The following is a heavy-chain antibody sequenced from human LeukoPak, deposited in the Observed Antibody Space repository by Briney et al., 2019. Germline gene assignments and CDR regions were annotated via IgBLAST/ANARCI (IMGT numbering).Heavy chain of an antibody. D-gene: IGHD5-18*01. J-gene: IGHJ4*02. Sequence: GASVKVSCKASGYTFTGYYMHWVRQAPGQGLEWMGWINPNSGGTNYAQKFQGRVTMTRDTSISTAYMELSRLRSDDTAVYYCARSRIQLWLYEYYFDYWGQGTLVTVSS. CDR3: ARSRIQLWLYEYYFDY. CDR1: GYTFTGYY. CDR2: INPNSGGT. V-gene: IGHV1-2*02.